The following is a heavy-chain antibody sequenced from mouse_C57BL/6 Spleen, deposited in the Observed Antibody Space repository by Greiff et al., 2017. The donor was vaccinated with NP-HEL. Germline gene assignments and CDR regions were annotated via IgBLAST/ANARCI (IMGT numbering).Heavy chain of an antibody. V-gene: IGHV1-59*01. J-gene: IGHJ4*01. CDR3: ARRNDEYAMDY. Sequence: QVQLQQSGAELVRPGTSVKLSCKASGYTFTSYWMHWVKQRPGQGLEWIGVIDPSDSYTNYNQKFKGKATLTVDTSSSTAYMQLSSLTSEDSAVYYCARRNDEYAMDYWGQGTSVTVSS. CDR2: IDPSDSYT. CDR1: GYTFTSYW. D-gene: IGHD2-14*01.